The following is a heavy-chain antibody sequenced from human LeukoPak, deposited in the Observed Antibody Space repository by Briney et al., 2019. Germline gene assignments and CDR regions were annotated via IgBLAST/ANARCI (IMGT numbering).Heavy chain of an antibody. D-gene: IGHD2-15*01. CDR3: AREILYCSGGSCSFNWFDP. J-gene: IGHJ5*02. CDR1: GYSISSGYY. Sequence: SETLSLTCTVSGYSISSGYYWGWIRQPPGKGVEWIGSIYHSGSTYYNPSLKSRVTISVDTSKNQFSLKLSSVTAADTAVYYCAREILYCSGGSCSFNWFDPWGQGTLVTVSS. V-gene: IGHV4-38-2*02. CDR2: IYHSGST.